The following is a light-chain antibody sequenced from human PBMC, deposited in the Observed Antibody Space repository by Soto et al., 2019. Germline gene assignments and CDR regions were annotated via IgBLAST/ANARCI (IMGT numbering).Light chain of an antibody. V-gene: IGLV2-8*01. CDR1: SSDVGGYNY. J-gene: IGLJ1*01. CDR3: SSYAGSSNV. CDR2: EVN. Sequence: LTQPPSASGSPGQSVAISCTGTSSDVGGYNYVSWYQQHPGKAPKLMIYEVNKRPSGVPDRLSGSKSGNTASLTVSGLQAEDEADYYCSSYAGSSNVFGTGTKATVL.